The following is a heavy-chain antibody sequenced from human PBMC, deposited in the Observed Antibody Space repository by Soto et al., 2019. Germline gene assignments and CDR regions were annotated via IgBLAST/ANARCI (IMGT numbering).Heavy chain of an antibody. Sequence: ASVKVSCKASGYTFTSYDINWVRQATGQGLEWMGWMNPNSGNTGYAQKFQGRVTVTRNTSISTAYMELSSLRSEDTAVYYCAREVTTTEDWFDPWGQGTLVTVSS. J-gene: IGHJ5*02. CDR3: AREVTTTEDWFDP. V-gene: IGHV1-8*01. CDR1: GYTFTSYD. D-gene: IGHD4-4*01. CDR2: MNPNSGNT.